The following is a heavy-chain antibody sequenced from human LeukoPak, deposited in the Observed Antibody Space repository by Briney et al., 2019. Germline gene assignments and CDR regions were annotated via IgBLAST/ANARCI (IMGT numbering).Heavy chain of an antibody. V-gene: IGHV4-59*12. CDR3: ARVGQQLVNWFDP. J-gene: IGHJ5*02. CDR1: GGSISSYY. Sequence: PSETLSLTCTVSGGSISSYYWSWIRQPPGKGLEWIGYIYYSGSTNYNPSLKSRVTISVDTSKNQFSLKLSSVTAADTAVYYCARVGQQLVNWFDPWGQGTLVTVSS. D-gene: IGHD6-13*01. CDR2: IYYSGST.